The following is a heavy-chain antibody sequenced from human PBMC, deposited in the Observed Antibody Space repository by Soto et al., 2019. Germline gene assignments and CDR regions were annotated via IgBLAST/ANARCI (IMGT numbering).Heavy chain of an antibody. CDR3: TKETYNYDIKPWFDP. CDR2: VSGSGRNT. D-gene: IGHD3-22*01. V-gene: IGHV3-23*01. CDR1: GFTFSSTA. J-gene: IGHJ5*02. Sequence: HPGGSLRLSCAASGFTFSSTAMSWVRQAPGKGLEWVSAVSGSGRNTYYADSVKGRFTISRDNSKNTVYLQMNSLRAEDTAVYYCTKETYNYDIKPWFDPWGQGTLVTVSS.